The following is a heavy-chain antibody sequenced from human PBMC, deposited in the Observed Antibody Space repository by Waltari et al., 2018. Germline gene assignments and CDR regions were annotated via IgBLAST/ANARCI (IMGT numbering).Heavy chain of an antibody. V-gene: IGHV3-74*01. J-gene: IGHJ4*02. CDR2: INVDGSST. D-gene: IGHD4-4*01. Sequence: EVQLVESGGDLVQPGGSLRLSCAASGFTFRNHWMHWVRQAPGKGLAWVSRINVDGSSTVYATSVAGRFTISRDNAKNTVYLEMSGLRAEDTAVYYCTRGEINYSRFDYWGQGSLVTVSS. CDR1: GFTFRNHW. CDR3: TRGEINYSRFDY.